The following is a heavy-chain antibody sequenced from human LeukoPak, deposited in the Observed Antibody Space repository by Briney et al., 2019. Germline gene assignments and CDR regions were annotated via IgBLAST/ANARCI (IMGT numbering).Heavy chain of an antibody. CDR2: VSPVGTDT. CDR3: TRGCTGTRCPADY. D-gene: IGHD2-2*01. J-gene: IGHJ4*02. V-gene: IGHV3-74*01. CDR1: GFTFSSYW. Sequence: GGSLRLSCAASGFTFSSYWMHWVRQAPGKGLMWVSTVSPVGTDTNYADSVRGRFTISRDNAKNTLYLQMNSLRAEDTALYFCTRGCTGTRCPADYWGQGALVTVSS.